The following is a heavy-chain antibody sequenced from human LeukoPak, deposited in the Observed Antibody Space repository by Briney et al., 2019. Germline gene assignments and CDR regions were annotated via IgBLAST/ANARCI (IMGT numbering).Heavy chain of an antibody. CDR2: VSNSGGAT. CDR3: AKGIDGYNTVDIFSMDV. J-gene: IGHJ6*02. CDR1: GFTFTTYA. Sequence: GGSLRLSCAASGFTFTTYAMTWVRQAPGKGLEWVSTVSNSGGATYYADSMKGRFTISRDNSKNTLYLQMNSLRAEETAVYYCAKGIDGYNTVDIFSMDVWGQGTTVTVSS. D-gene: IGHD5-24*01. V-gene: IGHV3-23*01.